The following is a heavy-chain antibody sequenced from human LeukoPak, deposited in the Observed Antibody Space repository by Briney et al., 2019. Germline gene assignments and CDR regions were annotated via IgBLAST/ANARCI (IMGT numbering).Heavy chain of an antibody. CDR1: GFTFSDHF. D-gene: IGHD1-20*01. J-gene: IGHJ3*01. CDR2: IRKKPNSYTT. CDR3: ARVSAITGATDALDF. V-gene: IGHV3-72*01. Sequence: GGSLRLSCAASGFTFSDHFMDWVRQAPGKGLEWVGRIRKKPNSYTTEYAASVKGRFTISRDDSKNSLYLQMNSLEAEDTGVYYCARVSAITGATDALDFWSQGAMVTVSS.